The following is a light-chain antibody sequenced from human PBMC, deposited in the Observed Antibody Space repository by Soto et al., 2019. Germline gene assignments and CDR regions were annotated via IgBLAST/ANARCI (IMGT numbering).Light chain of an antibody. J-gene: IGKJ5*01. CDR2: DAS. CDR3: QQYNNWPT. V-gene: IGKV3D-15*01. Sequence: ETVMTQSPATLSVSAGERATLSCRASQSVSTNLAWYQHKPGQAPRLLIYDASNRATGIPARFSGSGSGTDFTLTISRLEPEDFAVYYCQQYNNWPTFGQGTRLEIK. CDR1: QSVSTN.